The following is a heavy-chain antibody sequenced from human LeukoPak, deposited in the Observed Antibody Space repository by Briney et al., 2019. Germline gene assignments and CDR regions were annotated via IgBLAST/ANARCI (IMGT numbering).Heavy chain of an antibody. V-gene: IGHV4-59*08. CDR1: GGSISSHY. CDR3: ARQGIDAFDI. CDR2: IYYTGTR. Sequence: SDTLSLTCTVSGGSISSHYWSWIRQPPGKGLEWIAYIYYTGTRNYNPSLKSRVTISVDTSKNQISLRLSSVTAADTAVYYCARQGIDAFDIWGQGTLVTVSS. J-gene: IGHJ3*02.